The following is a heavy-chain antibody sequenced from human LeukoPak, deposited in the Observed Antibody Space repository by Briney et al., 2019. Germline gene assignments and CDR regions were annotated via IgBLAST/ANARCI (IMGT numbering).Heavy chain of an antibody. CDR1: GFTFSRNV. V-gene: IGHV3-30*01. CDR3: AKGGIPTGPYYYFYYMDV. CDR2: ISYDGNNK. D-gene: IGHD3/OR15-3a*01. Sequence: GGSLRLSCVASGFTFSRNVLHWVRQAPGKGLEWVATISYDGNNKLHADSVKGRFTISRDNSRNTVYLQMDSLRPEDTAVYHCAKGGIPTGPYYYFYYMDVWGNGTTVTVSS. J-gene: IGHJ6*03.